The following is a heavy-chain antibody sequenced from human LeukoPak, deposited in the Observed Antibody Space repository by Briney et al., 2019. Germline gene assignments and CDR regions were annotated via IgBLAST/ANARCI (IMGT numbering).Heavy chain of an antibody. Sequence: GGSLRLSCAASGFTFSSHWMHWVRQAPGKGLVWVSRINSDGSSISYADSVKGRFTISRDNSKNTLYLQMNSLRAEDTAVYYCAREVLVGDYDAYWGQGTLVTVSS. CDR1: GFTFSSHW. D-gene: IGHD4-17*01. CDR2: INSDGSSI. J-gene: IGHJ4*02. V-gene: IGHV3-74*01. CDR3: AREVLVGDYDAY.